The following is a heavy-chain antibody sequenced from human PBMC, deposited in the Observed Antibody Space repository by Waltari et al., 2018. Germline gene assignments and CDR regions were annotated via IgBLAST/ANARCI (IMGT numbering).Heavy chain of an antibody. CDR2: LRNTGGT. D-gene: IGHD3-22*01. Sequence: HVQLQESGPGLVKPSETLSLTCTVPGDFTSDDHRTWIRQAPGKGLEWIAYLRNTGGTKCTPSLESRVTVSAVTSKKQFSLRLASVTAADTAVYYCARLPTKYYDSMGWGFFDQWGQGILVTVSS. CDR1: GDFTSDDH. J-gene: IGHJ4*02. CDR3: ARLPTKYYDSMGWGFFDQ. V-gene: IGHV4-59*08.